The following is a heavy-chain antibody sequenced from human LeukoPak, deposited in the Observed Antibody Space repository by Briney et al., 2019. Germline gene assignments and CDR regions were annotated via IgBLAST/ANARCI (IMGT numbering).Heavy chain of an antibody. J-gene: IGHJ6*02. V-gene: IGHV1-46*01. CDR2: INPSYGST. CDR3: ARDTVGYNSGKYLYYGMDV. Sequence: ASVKVSCKASGYSFTNYYIHWVRQAPGQGLEWMGIINPSYGSTSYPQKFQGKVTMTRDTSTSTVYMELSSLRSEDTAVYYCARDTVGYNSGKYLYYGMDVWGQGTTVTVSS. D-gene: IGHD2-15*01. CDR1: GYSFTNYY.